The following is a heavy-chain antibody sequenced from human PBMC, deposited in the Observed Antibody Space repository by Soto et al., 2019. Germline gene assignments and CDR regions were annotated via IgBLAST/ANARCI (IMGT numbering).Heavy chain of an antibody. D-gene: IGHD4-17*01. V-gene: IGHV1-8*01. J-gene: IGHJ4*02. CDR1: GFTFTKNA. CDR3: ARTLYGDNVDY. Sequence: GASVKVSCKASGFTFTKNAIHWVRQAPGQRLEWMGWINPNSGNTGYAQKFQGRVTMTRNTSISTAYMELSSLRSEDTAVYYCARTLYGDNVDYWGQGTLVTVS. CDR2: INPNSGNT.